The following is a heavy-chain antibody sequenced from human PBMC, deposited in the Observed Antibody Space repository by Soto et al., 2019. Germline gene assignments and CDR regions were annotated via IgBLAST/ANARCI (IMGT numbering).Heavy chain of an antibody. CDR3: AGGGSYGLFWSLGDPTNVYYMDV. CDR2: IYYSGST. CDR1: GGSISSYY. V-gene: IGHV4-59*01. J-gene: IGHJ6*03. Sequence: QVQLQESGPGLVKPSETLSLTCTVSGGSISSYYWSWIRQPPGKGLEWIGYIYYSGSTNYNPSLKSRVTISVDTSKNQFSLKLSSVTAADTAVYYCAGGGSYGLFWSLGDPTNVYYMDVWGKGTTVTVSS. D-gene: IGHD3-16*01.